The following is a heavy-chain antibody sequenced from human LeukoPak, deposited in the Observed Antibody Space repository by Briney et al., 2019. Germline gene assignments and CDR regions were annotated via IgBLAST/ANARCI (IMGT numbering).Heavy chain of an antibody. V-gene: IGHV3-23*01. CDR2: ISGSGGST. D-gene: IGHD3-10*01. Sequence: PGGSLRLSCAASGFTFSSYAMSWVRQAPGEGLEWVSGISGSGGSTYYADSVKGRFTISRDNSKNTLYLQMNSLTAEDTALYYCAKDQINQWGSGSYWVYWGQGTLVTVSS. J-gene: IGHJ4*02. CDR3: AKDQINQWGSGSYWVY. CDR1: GFTFSSYA.